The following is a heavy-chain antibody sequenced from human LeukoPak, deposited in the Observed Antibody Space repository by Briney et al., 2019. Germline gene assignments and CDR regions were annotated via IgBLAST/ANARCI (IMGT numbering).Heavy chain of an antibody. CDR1: GGTFSSYA. Sequence: SVKVSCKASGGTFSSYAISWVRQAPGQGLEWMGGIIPIFGTANYAQKFQGRVTITTDESTSTAYMELSSLRSEDTAVYYCARAPRTVVTTRAFDIWGQGTMVTVSS. V-gene: IGHV1-69*05. D-gene: IGHD4-23*01. J-gene: IGHJ3*02. CDR2: IIPIFGTA. CDR3: ARAPRTVVTTRAFDI.